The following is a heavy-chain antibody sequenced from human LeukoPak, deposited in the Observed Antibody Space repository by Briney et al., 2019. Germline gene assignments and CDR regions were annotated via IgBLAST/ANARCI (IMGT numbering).Heavy chain of an antibody. Sequence: SETLSLTCTVSGGSISSYYWSWIRQPPGKGLEWIGYIYYSGSTNYNPSLKSRVTISVDTSKNQFSLKLSSVTAADTAVYYCARRMYDSSGYRFDYWGQGTLVTVSS. CDR2: IYYSGST. CDR1: GGSISSYY. J-gene: IGHJ4*02. V-gene: IGHV4-59*08. CDR3: ARRMYDSSGYRFDY. D-gene: IGHD3-22*01.